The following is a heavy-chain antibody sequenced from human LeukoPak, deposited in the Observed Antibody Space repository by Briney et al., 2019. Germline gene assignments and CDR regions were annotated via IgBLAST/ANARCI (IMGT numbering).Heavy chain of an antibody. V-gene: IGHV1-2*02. J-gene: IGHJ3*02. D-gene: IGHD3-22*01. Sequence: ASVKVSCKASGYTFTDYYIHWVRQAPGQGLEWMGWMNPNSGGTNYAQKLQGRVTMTRDTSISTAYMELSRLRSDDTAVYYCASGFMGYDRSGYYDDAFDIWGQGTMVTVSS. CDR3: ASGFMGYDRSGYYDDAFDI. CDR2: MNPNSGGT. CDR1: GYTFTDYY.